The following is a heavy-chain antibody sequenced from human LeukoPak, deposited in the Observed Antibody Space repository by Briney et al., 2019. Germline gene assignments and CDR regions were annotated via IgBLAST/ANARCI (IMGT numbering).Heavy chain of an antibody. J-gene: IGHJ6*03. Sequence: PGGSLRLSCAASGFTVSSNYMSWVRQAPGKGLEWVSVIYSGGSTYYADSVKGRFTISRDNSKNTLYLQMNSLRAEDTAVYYCARGSTYYDFWSGYYATDYYMDVWGKGTTVTVSS. V-gene: IGHV3-53*01. CDR2: IYSGGST. D-gene: IGHD3-3*01. CDR3: ARGSTYYDFWSGYYATDYYMDV. CDR1: GFTVSSNY.